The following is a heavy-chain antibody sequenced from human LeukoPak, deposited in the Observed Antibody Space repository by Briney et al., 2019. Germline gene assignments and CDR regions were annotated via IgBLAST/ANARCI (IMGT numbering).Heavy chain of an antibody. CDR1: GFTSSSYG. CDR2: ISYDGSNK. CDR3: AKDWGSGHDY. Sequence: NPGGSLRLSCAASGFTSSSYGMHWVRQAPGKGLEWVAVISYDGSNKYYADSVKGRFTISRDNSKNTLYLQMNSLRAEDTAVYYCAKDWGSGHDYWGQGTLVTVSS. D-gene: IGHD6-19*01. J-gene: IGHJ4*02. V-gene: IGHV3-30*18.